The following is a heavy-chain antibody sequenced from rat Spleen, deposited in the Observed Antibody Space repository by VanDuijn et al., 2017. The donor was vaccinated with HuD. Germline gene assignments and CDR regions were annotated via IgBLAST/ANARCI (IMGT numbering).Heavy chain of an antibody. CDR2: IWAGGGT. D-gene: IGHD4-3*01. V-gene: IGHV2-72*01. CDR3: ARHLREASGVMDV. CDR1: GLSLTSSH. Sequence: QVQLKESGPGLVEPSQTLSLTCTVSGLSLTSSHVSWVRQPPGKSLVWMGTIWAGGGTNYNSAVQSRLSIRRDTSKRQVFLKMNSLQPEDTGTYYCARHLREASGVMDVWGQGASVTVSS. J-gene: IGHJ4*01.